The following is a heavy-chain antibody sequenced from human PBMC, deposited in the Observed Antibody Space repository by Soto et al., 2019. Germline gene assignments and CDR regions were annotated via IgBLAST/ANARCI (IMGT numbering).Heavy chain of an antibody. Sequence: SETLSLTCTVSGGSIISYYWSWIRQPPGKGLEWIGYIYYSGSTNYNPSLKSRVTISVDTSKNQFSLKLSSVTAADTAVYYCARGSRKYSSGWFDYWGQGTLVTVSS. J-gene: IGHJ4*02. D-gene: IGHD6-19*01. CDR3: ARGSRKYSSGWFDY. CDR1: GGSIISYY. V-gene: IGHV4-59*01. CDR2: IYYSGST.